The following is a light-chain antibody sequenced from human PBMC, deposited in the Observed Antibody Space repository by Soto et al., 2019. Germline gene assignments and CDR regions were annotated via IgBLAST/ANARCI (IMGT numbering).Light chain of an antibody. CDR2: GAS. CDR3: QQGRSTPYT. Sequence: DLQMTQSPSSLSASVGDRLTIACRSSHNIGRALNWYQQKPGGAPKLLIFGASALQSGVPSRFRGSGSGTDFTLTITTLQPEDVASYYCQQGRSTPYTFGQGTKVEI. J-gene: IGKJ2*01. CDR1: HNIGRA. V-gene: IGKV1-39*01.